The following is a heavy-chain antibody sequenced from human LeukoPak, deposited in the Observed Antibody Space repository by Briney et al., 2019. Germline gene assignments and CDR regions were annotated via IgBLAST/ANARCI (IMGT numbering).Heavy chain of an antibody. Sequence: SETLSLTCTVSGGSVSSGSYYWSWIRQPPGRGLEWIGYIYYSGNTNYNPSLKSRVTISVDTSKNQFSLKLSSVTAADTAVYYCARGSRGYSYGWGQGTLVTVSS. CDR3: ARGSRGYSYG. J-gene: IGHJ4*02. V-gene: IGHV4-61*01. D-gene: IGHD5-18*01. CDR2: IYYSGNT. CDR1: GGSVSSGSYY.